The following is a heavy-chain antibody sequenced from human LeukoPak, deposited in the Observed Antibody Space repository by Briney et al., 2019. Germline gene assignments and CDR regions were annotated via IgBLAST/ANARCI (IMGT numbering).Heavy chain of an antibody. CDR3: ARGRVIVVVTALDI. CDR1: GGSLSGYY. D-gene: IGHD3-22*01. V-gene: IGHV4-34*01. Sequence: SETLSLICAVYGGSLSGYYWSWLRQPPGKGLEWIGEINHSGSTNYNPSLKSRVTISVNTSKNQFSLKLSSVTGADTAVYYCARGRVIVVVTALDIWGQGTMVSDSS. CDR2: INHSGST. J-gene: IGHJ3*02.